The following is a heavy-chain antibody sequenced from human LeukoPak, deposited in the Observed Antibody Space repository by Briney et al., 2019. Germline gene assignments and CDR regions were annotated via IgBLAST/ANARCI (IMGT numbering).Heavy chain of an antibody. J-gene: IGHJ4*02. CDR1: GGSFSGYY. CDR3: ARHGLLWFGEFYFDY. V-gene: IGHV4-34*01. Sequence: SETLSLTCAVYGGSFSGYYWSWIRQPPGKGLEWIGEINHSGSTNYNPSLKSRVTISVDTSKNQSSLKLSSVTAADTAVYYCARHGLLWFGEFYFDYWGQGTLVTVSS. CDR2: INHSGST. D-gene: IGHD3-10*01.